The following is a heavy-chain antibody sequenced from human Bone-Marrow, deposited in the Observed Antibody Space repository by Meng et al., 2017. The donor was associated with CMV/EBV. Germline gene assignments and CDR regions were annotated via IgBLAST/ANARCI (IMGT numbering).Heavy chain of an antibody. J-gene: IGHJ6*02. V-gene: IGHV1-69*05. CDR2: IIPTSGKA. D-gene: IGHD6-6*01. CDR3: ARAAKSIAARPSYYYGMDV. Sequence: SVKVSCKVSGDTFSMYGISWVRQAPGQGLEWMGGIIPTSGKANYAQKFQGRVTITTDESTSTAYMELNSVRSDDTAVYYCARAAKSIAARPSYYYGMDVWGQGTTVTVSS. CDR1: GDTFSMYG.